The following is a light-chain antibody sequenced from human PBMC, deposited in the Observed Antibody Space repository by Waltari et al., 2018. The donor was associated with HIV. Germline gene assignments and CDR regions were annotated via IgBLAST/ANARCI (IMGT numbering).Light chain of an antibody. CDR2: DVS. Sequence: QSALTPPASVSGSPGQSITIPCTGTSSDIGGYNYDSWYQQHPGKAPKLMISDVSHRPSGVSNRFSGSKSGNTASLTISGLQAEDEADYYCSSYTSSSTLGVFGSGTKVTVL. V-gene: IGLV2-14*03. J-gene: IGLJ1*01. CDR3: SSYTSSSTLGV. CDR1: SSDIGGYNY.